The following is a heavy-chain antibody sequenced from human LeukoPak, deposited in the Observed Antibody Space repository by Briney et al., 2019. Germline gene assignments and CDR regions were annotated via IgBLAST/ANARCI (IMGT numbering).Heavy chain of an antibody. CDR3: ARGRRFMYYYLPADY. D-gene: IGHD3-10*01. V-gene: IGHV4-39*07. CDR2: IYYSGST. J-gene: IGHJ4*02. CDR1: GGSISSSSYY. Sequence: SETLSLTCTVSGGSISSSSYYWGWIRQPPGKGLEWIGSIYYSGSTYYNPSLKSRVTISVDTSKNQFSLKLSSVTAADTAVYYCARGRRFMYYYLPADYWGQGTLVTVSS.